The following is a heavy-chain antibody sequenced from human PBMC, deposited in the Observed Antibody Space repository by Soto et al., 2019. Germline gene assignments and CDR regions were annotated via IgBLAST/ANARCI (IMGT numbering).Heavy chain of an antibody. Sequence: SETLSLTCTVSGGSISSYYWSWIRQPAGKGLEWIGRIYTSGSTNYNPSLKSRVTMSVDTSKNQFSLKLSSVTAADTAVYYCASLRGYSGYGGYYYGMDVWGQGTTVTVS. D-gene: IGHD5-12*01. CDR3: ASLRGYSGYGGYYYGMDV. CDR2: IYTSGST. CDR1: GGSISSYY. V-gene: IGHV4-4*07. J-gene: IGHJ6*02.